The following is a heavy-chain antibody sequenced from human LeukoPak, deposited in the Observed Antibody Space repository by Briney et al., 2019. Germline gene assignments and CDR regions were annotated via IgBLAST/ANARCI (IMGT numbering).Heavy chain of an antibody. D-gene: IGHD2-2*02. CDR3: AKDRYCSSTSCYTGGGEGDY. J-gene: IGHJ4*02. V-gene: IGHV3-53*01. CDR2: IYISGST. Sequence: GGSLRLSCAASGFTVSSNCMSWVRQAPGKGLEWVSLIYISGSTYYADSVKGRFTISRDNSKNTLYLQMNSLRAEDTAVYYCAKDRYCSSTSCYTGGGEGDYWGQGTLVTVSS. CDR1: GFTVSSNC.